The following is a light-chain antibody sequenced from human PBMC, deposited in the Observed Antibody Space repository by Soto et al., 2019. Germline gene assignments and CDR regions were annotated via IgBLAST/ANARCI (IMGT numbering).Light chain of an antibody. CDR2: DAS. Sequence: DIQMTQSPSTLSASVGDRVTITCRASQSISSWLAWYQQKPGKAPKLLIYDASSLESGVPSRFSGSGSATEFTLTINSLQPDDFATYYCQQYSVYWTFGQGTKVDIK. CDR1: QSISSW. J-gene: IGKJ1*01. CDR3: QQYSVYWT. V-gene: IGKV1-5*01.